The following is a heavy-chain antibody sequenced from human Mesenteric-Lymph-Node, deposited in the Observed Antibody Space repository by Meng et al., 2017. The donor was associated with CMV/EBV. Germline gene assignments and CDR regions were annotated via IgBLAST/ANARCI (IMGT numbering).Heavy chain of an antibody. V-gene: IGHV1-69*04. CDR1: GGTFSSYA. J-gene: IGHJ4*02. Sequence: CKASGGTFSSYAISWVRQAPGQGLEWMGRIIPILGIANYAQKFQDRVTITADKSTSTAYMELSSLRSEDTAVYYCARGYSGSYKEFDYWGQGTLVTVSS. CDR3: ARGYSGSYKEFDY. CDR2: IIPILGIA. D-gene: IGHD1-26*01.